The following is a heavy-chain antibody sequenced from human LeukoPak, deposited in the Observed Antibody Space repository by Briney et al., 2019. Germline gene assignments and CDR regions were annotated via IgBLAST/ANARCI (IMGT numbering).Heavy chain of an antibody. CDR2: IYHSGST. CDR3: ARLNDVGGAFDI. CDR1: GGSISSGGYS. Sequence: PSETLSLTCAVSGGSISSGGYSWSWIRQPPGKGLEWIGYIYHSGSTYYNPSLKSRVTISVDRSKNQFSLKLSSVTAADTAVYYCARLNDVGGAFDIWGQGTMVTVSS. V-gene: IGHV4-30-2*01. D-gene: IGHD1-1*01. J-gene: IGHJ3*02.